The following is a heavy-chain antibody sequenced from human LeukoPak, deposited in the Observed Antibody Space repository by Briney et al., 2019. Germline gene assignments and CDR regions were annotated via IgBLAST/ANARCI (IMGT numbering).Heavy chain of an antibody. V-gene: IGHV1-18*01. CDR2: ISAYNGNT. Sequence: ASAKVSCKASGYTFTSYGISWVRQAPGQGLEWMGWISAYNGNTNYAQKLQGRVTMTTDTSTSTAYMELRSLRSDDTAVYYCARHDDYGDYGAFDIWGQGTMVTVSS. CDR3: ARHDDYGDYGAFDI. J-gene: IGHJ3*02. D-gene: IGHD4-17*01. CDR1: GYTFTSYG.